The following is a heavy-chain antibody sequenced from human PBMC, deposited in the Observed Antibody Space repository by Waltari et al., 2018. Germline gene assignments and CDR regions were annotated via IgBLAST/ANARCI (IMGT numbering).Heavy chain of an antibody. Sequence: EVQLVESGGGLVQPGGSLRLSCAASGFTFTTYSMNWVRQAPGKGLEWVSYISNTGNTIYYADSVKGRFTISRDNAKNSLFLQMNSLRAEDTAVYYCARDRYNYAYYWGQGTLVTVSS. CDR2: ISNTGNTI. CDR1: GFTFTTYS. CDR3: ARDRYNYAYY. V-gene: IGHV3-48*04. J-gene: IGHJ4*02. D-gene: IGHD5-18*01.